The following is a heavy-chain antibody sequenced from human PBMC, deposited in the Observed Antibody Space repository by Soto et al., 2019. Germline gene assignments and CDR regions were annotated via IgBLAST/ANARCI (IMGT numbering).Heavy chain of an antibody. D-gene: IGHD2-2*02. CDR3: AREGRGKKAGYNGLVSLGY. J-gene: IGHJ4*02. CDR2: IIPIFNST. Sequence: SVKVSCKVSGSRFSNYVISWVRQAPGHGLEWLGRIIPIFNSTKYAQSFQGRVTITADKSTSTASLELSSLRSDDTAVYYCAREGRGKKAGYNGLVSLGYWGQGTLVTVSS. V-gene: IGHV1-69*06. CDR1: GSRFSNYV.